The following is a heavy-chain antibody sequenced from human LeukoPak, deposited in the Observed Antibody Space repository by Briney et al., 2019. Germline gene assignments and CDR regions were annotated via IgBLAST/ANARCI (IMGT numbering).Heavy chain of an antibody. CDR1: GFAFSSSE. V-gene: IGHV3-48*03. D-gene: IGHD1/OR15-1a*01. Sequence: GGSLRLSCGASGFAFSSSEMSWVRQAPGKGLEWLSYTASRGSTTFYADSVQGRFIISRDNAKNSLFLQMNSLRVEDTAVYYCVREDEHDAFDIWGQGTMVTVSS. CDR2: TASRGSTT. CDR3: VREDEHDAFDI. J-gene: IGHJ3*02.